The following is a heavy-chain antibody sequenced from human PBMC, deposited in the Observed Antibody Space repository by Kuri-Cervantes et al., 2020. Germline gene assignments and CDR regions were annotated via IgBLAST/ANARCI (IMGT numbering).Heavy chain of an antibody. CDR2: INPNTGGT. CDR3: ARVLGGGRYSSAEYFQH. CDR1: GYTFTGYY. D-gene: IGHD5-18*01. Sequence: SVKVSCKASGYTFTGYYMHWVRRAPGQGLEWMAWINPNTGGTNYAQKFQDRVTMTRDTSISTAYMELSRLRSDDTAVYYCARVLGGGRYSSAEYFQHWGQGTLVTVSS. V-gene: IGHV1-2*02. J-gene: IGHJ1*01.